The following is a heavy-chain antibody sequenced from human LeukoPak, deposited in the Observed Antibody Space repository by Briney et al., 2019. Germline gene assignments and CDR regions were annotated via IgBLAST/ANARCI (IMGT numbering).Heavy chain of an antibody. CDR3: ALYCSSSNCRFDY. J-gene: IGHJ4*02. D-gene: IGHD2-2*01. CDR2: IIPIFGTA. Sequence: GASVKVSCKASGGTFSSYTISWVRQAPGQGLEWMGGIIPIFGTANYAQKFQGRVTITTDESTNTAYMELSSLRSEDTAMYYCALYCSSSNCRFDYWGQGTLVTVSS. CDR1: GGTFSSYT. V-gene: IGHV1-69*05.